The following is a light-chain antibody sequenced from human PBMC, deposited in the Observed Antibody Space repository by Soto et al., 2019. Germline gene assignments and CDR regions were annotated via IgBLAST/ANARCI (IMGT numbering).Light chain of an antibody. V-gene: IGLV2-14*01. CDR3: TSWTTSTTIK. CDR1: SSDVGAYNY. CDR2: DVN. J-gene: IGLJ2*01. Sequence: QSALTQPASVSGSPGQSITISCTGTSSDVGAYNYVSWYQQHPGKAPKLMIYDVNIRPSGVSNRFSGSKSGNTASLTISGLQAEDEAYYYCTSWTTSTTIKFGGGTKLTVL.